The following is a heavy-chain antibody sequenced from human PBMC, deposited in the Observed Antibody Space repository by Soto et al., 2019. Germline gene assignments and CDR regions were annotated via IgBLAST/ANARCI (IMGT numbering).Heavy chain of an antibody. Sequence: PGGSLRLSCAASGFTFSSYWMHWVRQAPGKGLVWVSRINSDGSSTSYADSVKGRFTISRDNAKNTLYLQMNSLRAEDTAVYYCARRIDPDDYYYGMDVWGQGTTLTVSS. CDR3: ARRIDPDDYYYGMDV. D-gene: IGHD2-15*01. CDR1: GFTFSSYW. V-gene: IGHV3-74*01. CDR2: INSDGSST. J-gene: IGHJ6*02.